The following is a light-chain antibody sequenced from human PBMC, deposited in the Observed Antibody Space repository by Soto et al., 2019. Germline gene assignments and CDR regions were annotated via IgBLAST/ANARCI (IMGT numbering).Light chain of an antibody. CDR2: AAS. Sequence: DIQMTQSPSSLSASVGDRITITCRASQIISKYLNWYQQKPGKAPKLLIYAASSLQSGVPSRFSGSRSATDFTLTISSLQPEDFATYYCQQRYITPPWTFGQGTKVEIK. V-gene: IGKV1-39*01. CDR1: QIISKY. CDR3: QQRYITPPWT. J-gene: IGKJ1*01.